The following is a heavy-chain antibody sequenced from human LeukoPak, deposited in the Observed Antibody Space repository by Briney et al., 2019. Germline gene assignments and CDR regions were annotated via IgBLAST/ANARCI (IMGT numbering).Heavy chain of an antibody. CDR3: AKDLSSAITSALVLDV. V-gene: IGHV3-9*01. Sequence: GGSLRLSCAASGFTFDDYAMHWVRQAPGKGLEWVSGISWNSGSIGYADSVKGRFTTSRDNAKNSLYLQMNSLRAEDTALYYCAKDLSSAITSALVLDVWGQGTTVIVSS. J-gene: IGHJ6*02. CDR1: GFTFDDYA. CDR2: ISWNSGSI. D-gene: IGHD3-22*01.